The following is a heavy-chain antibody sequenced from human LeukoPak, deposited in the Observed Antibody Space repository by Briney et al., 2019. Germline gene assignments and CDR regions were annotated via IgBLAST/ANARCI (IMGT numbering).Heavy chain of an antibody. CDR2: IYSGGST. CDR1: GFTVSSNY. D-gene: IGHD3-22*01. V-gene: IGHV3-53*01. Sequence: GGSLRLSSAASGFTVSSNYMSWVRQAPGKGLEWVSVIYSGGSTYYADSVKGRFTISRDNSKNTLYLQMNSLRAEDTAVYYCARDHRYYYDRTGAFCIWGQGTMVTVSS. CDR3: ARDHRYYYDRTGAFCI. J-gene: IGHJ3*02.